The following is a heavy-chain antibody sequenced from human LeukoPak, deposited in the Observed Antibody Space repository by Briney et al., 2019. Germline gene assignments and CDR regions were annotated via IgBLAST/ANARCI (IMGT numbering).Heavy chain of an antibody. D-gene: IGHD1-26*01. J-gene: IGHJ4*02. CDR2: ISWNSGSI. CDR3: AKEGAALFDY. V-gene: IGHV3-9*01. Sequence: PGRSPRLSCAASGFTFDDYAMHWVRQAPGKGLEWVSGISWNSGSIGYADSVKGRFTISRDNAKNSLYLQMNSLRAEDTALYYCAKEGAALFDYWGQGTLVTVSS. CDR1: GFTFDDYA.